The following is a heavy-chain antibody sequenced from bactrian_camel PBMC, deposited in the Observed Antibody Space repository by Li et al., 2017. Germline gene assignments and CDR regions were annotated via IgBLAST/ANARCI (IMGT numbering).Heavy chain of an antibody. CDR2: IVSADAGT. CDR3: AAAMGGWVVAGPMDPDEMHY. V-gene: IGHV3-3*01. Sequence: HVQLVESGGGTAQIGGTLRLTCLISGPTHLRNSYAWFRQIPGKAREGVAAIVSADAGTVYADSVKGRFTISQDNSKNTLYLQMNSLKPEDTAMYYCAAAMGGWVVAGPMDPDEMHYWGQGTQVTVS. CDR1: GPTHLRNS. D-gene: IGHD1*01. J-gene: IGHJ4*01.